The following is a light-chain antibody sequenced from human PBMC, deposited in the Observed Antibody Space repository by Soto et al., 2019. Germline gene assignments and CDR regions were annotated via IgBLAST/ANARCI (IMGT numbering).Light chain of an antibody. CDR2: EVN. Sequence: QSALTQPPSASGSPGQSVTISCTGTSSDVGGYNYVSWYQQHPGRAPRLMIYEVNKRPSGVPDRFSGSKSGDTASLTVSGLHAEDEADYYCYSYTGSHNVFGTGTKVIVL. V-gene: IGLV2-8*01. CDR1: SSDVGGYNY. J-gene: IGLJ1*01. CDR3: YSYTGSHNV.